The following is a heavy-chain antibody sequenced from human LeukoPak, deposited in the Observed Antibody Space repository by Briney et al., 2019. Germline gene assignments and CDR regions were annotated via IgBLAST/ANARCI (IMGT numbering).Heavy chain of an antibody. J-gene: IGHJ4*02. CDR1: GGSISSYY. CDR3: ARGGSWYHFDY. V-gene: IGHV4-4*09. Sequence: SETLSLTCTVSGGSISSYYWSWIRQPPGKGLEWIGYIYTSGSSNYNPSLKSRVSISLDTSMNQFSLKLSSVTAADTAVYFCARGGSWYHFDYWGQGSLVTVSS. D-gene: IGHD2-15*01. CDR2: IYTSGSS.